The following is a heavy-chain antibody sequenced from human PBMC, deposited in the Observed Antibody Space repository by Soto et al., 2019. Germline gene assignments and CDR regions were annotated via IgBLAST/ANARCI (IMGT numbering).Heavy chain of an antibody. CDR1: GGSISSYY. J-gene: IGHJ5*02. CDR3: GRVTFYRLGSYLFSWFAP. D-gene: IGHD3-10*01. Sequence: SETLSLTCTVSGGSISSYYWSWIRQPPGKGLEWIGYIYYSGSTNYNPSLKSRVTISVDTSKNQFSLKLSSVTAAGTAVYYCGRVTFYRLGSYLFSWFAPWRQSTQVTVSS. CDR2: IYYSGST. V-gene: IGHV4-59*12.